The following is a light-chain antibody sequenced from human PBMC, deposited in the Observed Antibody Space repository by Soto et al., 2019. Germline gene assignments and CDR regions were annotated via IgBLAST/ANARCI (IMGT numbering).Light chain of an antibody. CDR3: QQRSNWPT. J-gene: IGKJ1*01. CDR1: QSLTTN. V-gene: IGKV3-11*01. CDR2: DTS. Sequence: EIVLTQSPATLSLSPGERATLSCRASQSLTTNVAWYQQKPGQAPRLLIYDTSNRATGIPARFSGSGSGTDFTLTISSLEPEDFGVYYCQQRSNWPTFGQGTKVEIK.